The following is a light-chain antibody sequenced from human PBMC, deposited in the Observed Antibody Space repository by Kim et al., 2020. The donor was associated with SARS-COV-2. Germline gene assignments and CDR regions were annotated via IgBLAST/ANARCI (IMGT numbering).Light chain of an antibody. V-gene: IGKV3-11*01. CDR1: QSVGTY. Sequence: VVRQSPATLSLSPGERATLSCRACQSVGTYLAWYQQKPGQAPRLLIYDASKRATGIPARFRGSGSGTDFTLTIGTLEPEDSAVYYCQQRGNFGQGTRLEIK. J-gene: IGKJ5*01. CDR3: QQRGN. CDR2: DAS.